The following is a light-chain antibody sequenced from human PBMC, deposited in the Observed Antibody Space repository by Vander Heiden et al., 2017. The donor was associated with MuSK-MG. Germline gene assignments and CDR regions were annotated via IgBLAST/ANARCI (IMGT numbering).Light chain of an antibody. J-gene: IGKJ4*01. CDR3: QQDCNSLT. CDR2: GAS. Sequence: EIVLTQSPGALSLSPGEGATLSCRASQSVSSSSLAWYQQKPGQAPRLLIYGASSRASGIPDRFSGSGYGTDFTLTSSRREPGDFAVYYWQQDCNSLTFGGGTKVEIK. V-gene: IGKV3-20*01. CDR1: QSVSSSS.